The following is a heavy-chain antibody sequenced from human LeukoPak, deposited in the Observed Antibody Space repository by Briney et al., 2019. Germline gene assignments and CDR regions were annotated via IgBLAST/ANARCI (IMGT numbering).Heavy chain of an antibody. CDR3: VRGLNNNYDSGAYAY. CDR1: GYTLTELS. Sequence: ASVKVSCKVSGYTLTELSMHWVRQAPGKGLEWMGGFDPEDGETIYAQKFQGRVTMTEDTSTDTAYMELSSLRSEDTAVYYCVRGLNNNYDSGAYAYWGQGTLVTVSS. J-gene: IGHJ4*02. D-gene: IGHD3-22*01. V-gene: IGHV1-24*01. CDR2: FDPEDGET.